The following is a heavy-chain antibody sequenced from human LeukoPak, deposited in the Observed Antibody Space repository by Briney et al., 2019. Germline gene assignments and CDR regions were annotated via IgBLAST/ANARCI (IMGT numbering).Heavy chain of an antibody. V-gene: IGHV1-2*02. J-gene: IGHJ3*02. Sequence: ASVKVSCKASGYSFTGYYIHWVRQAPGQGLEWMGWINPNSGGTNYAQKFQGRVTMTRDTSISTAYMELSRLRSEDTAVYYCARVISSSSGDAFDIWGQGTMVTVSS. CDR3: ARVISSSSGDAFDI. CDR1: GYSFTGYY. D-gene: IGHD6-6*01. CDR2: INPNSGGT.